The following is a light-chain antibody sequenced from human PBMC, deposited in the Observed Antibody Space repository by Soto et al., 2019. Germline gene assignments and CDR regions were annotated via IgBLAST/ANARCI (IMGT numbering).Light chain of an antibody. V-gene: IGKV3-15*01. J-gene: IGKJ1*01. CDR3: QQYNNWPLEWK. Sequence: EIVLTQSPATLSVSPGERATLSCRASQSVGSNLAWYRQKPGQAPRLVIYGASTRATGIPARFSGSGSGTDFTLTISSLQSEDFAVYYCQQYNNWPLEWKCGQGTKVDIK. CDR1: QSVGSN. CDR2: GAS.